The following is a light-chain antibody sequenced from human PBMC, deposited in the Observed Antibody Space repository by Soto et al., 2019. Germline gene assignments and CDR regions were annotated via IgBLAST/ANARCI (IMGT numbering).Light chain of an antibody. Sequence: EIVLTQSPGTLSLSPGXXAXXSXRASQSVSSIYLAWYQQKPGQAPRLLIYGASSRATGIPDRFSGSGSGTDFTLTISRLEPEDFAVYYCQQYGSSRWTFGQGTKVEI. CDR1: QSVSSIY. J-gene: IGKJ1*01. CDR2: GAS. V-gene: IGKV3-20*01. CDR3: QQYGSSRWT.